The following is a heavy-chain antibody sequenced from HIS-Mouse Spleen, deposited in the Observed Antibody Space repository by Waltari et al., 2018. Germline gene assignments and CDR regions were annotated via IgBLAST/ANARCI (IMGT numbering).Heavy chain of an antibody. CDR1: GFTFSSYA. D-gene: IGHD4-17*01. V-gene: IGHV3-30-3*01. CDR3: ARDDYGGNYFDY. Sequence: QVQLVESGGGVVQPGRSLRLSCAASGFTFSSYAMHWVRQAPGKGLDVVAVISEDGSNKYYAESVKGRFTISRGNAKNTLYLQMNSLRAEDTAVYYCARDDYGGNYFDYWGQGTLVTVSS. CDR2: ISEDGSNK. J-gene: IGHJ4*02.